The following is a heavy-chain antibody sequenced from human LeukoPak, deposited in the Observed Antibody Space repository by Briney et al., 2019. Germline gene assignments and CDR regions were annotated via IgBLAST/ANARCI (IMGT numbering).Heavy chain of an antibody. J-gene: IGHJ4*02. D-gene: IGHD3-22*01. CDR3: ARVGSGYYYGYYLDY. CDR2: ISAYNGNT. V-gene: IGHV1-18*01. CDR1: GYTFTSYG. Sequence: ASVKVSCKASGYTFTSYGISWVRQAPRQGLEWMGWISAYNGNTNYAQKLQGRVTMTTDTSTSTAYMELRSLRSDDTAVYYCARVGSGYYYGYYLDYWGQGTLATVSS.